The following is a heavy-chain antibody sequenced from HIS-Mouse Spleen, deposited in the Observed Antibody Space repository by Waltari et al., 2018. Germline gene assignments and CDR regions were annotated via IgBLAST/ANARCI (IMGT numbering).Heavy chain of an antibody. CDR1: GFTFDDYA. CDR3: AKGSSSWYFDY. D-gene: IGHD6-13*01. Sequence: EVQLVESGGGLVQPGRSLRLSCAASGFTFDDYAMHWVRQAPGKGLEWVSGISWNSGSIGYADSVKGRFTISRDNAKNSLYLQMNSLRAEDTALYYCAKGSSSWYFDYWGQGTLVTVSS. V-gene: IGHV3-9*01. CDR2: ISWNSGSI. J-gene: IGHJ4*02.